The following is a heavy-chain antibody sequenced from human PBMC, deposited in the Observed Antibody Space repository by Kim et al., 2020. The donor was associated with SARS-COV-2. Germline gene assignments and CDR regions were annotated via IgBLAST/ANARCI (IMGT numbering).Heavy chain of an antibody. Sequence: YSQKFQGRVTITRDTSASTAYMELSSLRSEDTAVYYCARERGTVTTLYDYWGQGTLVTVSS. D-gene: IGHD4-17*01. J-gene: IGHJ4*02. V-gene: IGHV1-3*01. CDR3: ARERGTVTTLYDY.